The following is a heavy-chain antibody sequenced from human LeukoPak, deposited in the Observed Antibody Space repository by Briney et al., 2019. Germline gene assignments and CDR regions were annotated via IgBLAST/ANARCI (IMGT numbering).Heavy chain of an antibody. Sequence: PGGSLRLSWAASGFTFSSYWMSWVRQAPGKGLEWVANIKQDGSEKYYVDSVKGRFTISRDNAKNSLYLQMNSLRAEDTAVYYCARDRVSSGWDHDYWGQGTLVTVSS. CDR1: GFTFSSYW. V-gene: IGHV3-7*01. J-gene: IGHJ4*02. D-gene: IGHD6-19*01. CDR2: IKQDGSEK. CDR3: ARDRVSSGWDHDY.